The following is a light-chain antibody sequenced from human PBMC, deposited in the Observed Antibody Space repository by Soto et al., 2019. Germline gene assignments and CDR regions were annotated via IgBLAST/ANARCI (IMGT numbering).Light chain of an antibody. V-gene: IGLV1-44*01. CDR1: SSNIGTNS. Sequence: QLVLTQPPSTSGTPGQRVTISCSGNSSNIGTNSVNWYQQLPGTAPKLLIYNNDQRPSGVPDRFSGSKSGTSASLAISGLQSEDEAEYYCAVWDDSLNGWVFGGGTKLTVL. J-gene: IGLJ3*02. CDR3: AVWDDSLNGWV. CDR2: NND.